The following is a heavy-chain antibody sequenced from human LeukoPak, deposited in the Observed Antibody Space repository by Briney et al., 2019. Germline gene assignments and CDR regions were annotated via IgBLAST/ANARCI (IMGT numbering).Heavy chain of an antibody. J-gene: IGHJ4*02. CDR3: ARGTGTAMPKGLGY. CDR2: IYYSGST. Sequence: PSETLSLTCTVSGGSISSYYWSWIRQPPGKGLEWIGYIYYSGSTNYNPSLTSRVTVSVDTSKNQFSLKLSSVTAADTAVYYCARGTGTAMPKGLGYWGQGTLVTVSS. V-gene: IGHV4-59*01. CDR1: GGSISSYY. D-gene: IGHD5-18*01.